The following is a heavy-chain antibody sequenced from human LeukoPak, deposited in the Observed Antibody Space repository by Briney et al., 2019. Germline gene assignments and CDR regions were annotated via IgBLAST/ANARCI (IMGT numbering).Heavy chain of an antibody. Sequence: ASVKVSCKASGGTFSSYDINWVRQATGQGLEWMGWMNPNSGNTGYAQKFQGRVTMTRNTSISTAYMELSSLRSEDTAVYYCIFSSWLRGDERHYYYYYGMDVWGQGTTVTVSS. CDR1: GGTFSSYD. D-gene: IGHD6-13*01. CDR2: MNPNSGNT. V-gene: IGHV1-8*02. CDR3: IFSSWLRGDERHYYYYYGMDV. J-gene: IGHJ6*02.